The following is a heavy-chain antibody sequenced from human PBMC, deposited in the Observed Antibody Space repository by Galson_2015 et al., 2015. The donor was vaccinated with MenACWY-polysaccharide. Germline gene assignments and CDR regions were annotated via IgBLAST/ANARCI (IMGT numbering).Heavy chain of an antibody. D-gene: IGHD3-10*01. CDR3: ARDYCGRTSCDGLDV. CDR2: ISYDATNK. Sequence: SLRLSCAASGFTFSRYAMHWVRRAPGKGLEWVAVISYDATNKYYAESVKGRFSISRDNSKNTMYVQMNDLRAEDTATYYCARDYCGRTSCDGLDVWGQGTTVTVSS. J-gene: IGHJ6*02. CDR1: GFTFSRYA. V-gene: IGHV3-30-3*01.